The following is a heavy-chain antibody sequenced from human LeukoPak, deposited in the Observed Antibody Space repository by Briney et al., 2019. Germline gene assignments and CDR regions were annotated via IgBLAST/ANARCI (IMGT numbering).Heavy chain of an antibody. V-gene: IGHV4-30-2*01. J-gene: IGHJ4*02. CDR3: ARYSPKQRYRGIVVVPHHYYYFDY. Sequence: PSQTLSLTCTVSGGSISSGGYYWSWIRQPPGKGLEWIGYIYHSGSTYYNPSLKSRVTISVDRSKNQFSLKLSSVTAADTAVYYCARYSPKQRYRGIVVVPHHYYYFDYWGQGTLVTVSS. D-gene: IGHD2-21*01. CDR2: IYHSGST. CDR1: GGSISSGGYY.